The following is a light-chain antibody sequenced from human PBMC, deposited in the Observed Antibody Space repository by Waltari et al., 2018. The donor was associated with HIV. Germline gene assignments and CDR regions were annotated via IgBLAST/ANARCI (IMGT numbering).Light chain of an antibody. J-gene: IGKJ1*01. Sequence: EIVMTQSPATLSVSPGERVTLSCRASQNVIPNLAWYQQKPGQPPRPLIYGPSTRATGIQARFSGGWSGTEFTLTISSLQSEDFTFYYCQQYNKWPRTFGQGTKVEVK. V-gene: IGKV3-15*01. CDR1: QNVIPN. CDR3: QQYNKWPRT. CDR2: GPS.